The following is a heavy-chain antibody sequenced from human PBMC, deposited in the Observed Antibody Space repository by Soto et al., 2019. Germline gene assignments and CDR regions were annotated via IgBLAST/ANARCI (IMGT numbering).Heavy chain of an antibody. CDR3: ARESDIVATNPTFDY. CDR1: GFTFSSYA. J-gene: IGHJ4*02. Sequence: QVQLVESGGGVVQPGRSLRLSCAASGFTFSSYAMHWVRQAPGKGLEWVAVISYDGSNKYYADSVKGRFTISRDHSKNTLYLQMNSLRAEDTAVYYCARESDIVATNPTFDYWGQGTLVTVSS. CDR2: ISYDGSNK. D-gene: IGHD5-12*01. V-gene: IGHV3-30-3*01.